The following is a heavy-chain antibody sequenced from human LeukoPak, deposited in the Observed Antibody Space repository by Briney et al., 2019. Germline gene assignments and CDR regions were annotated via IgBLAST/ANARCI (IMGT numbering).Heavy chain of an antibody. CDR2: INAGNGNT. CDR1: GYTFTSYA. D-gene: IGHD1-26*01. CDR3: ARDAVWGADEWELPDY. Sequence: ASVKVSCKASGYTFTSYAMHWVRQAPGQRLEWMGWINAGNGNTKYSQKFQGRVTITGDTSASTAYMELSSLRSEDTAVYYCARDAVWGADEWELPDYWGQGTLVTVSS. V-gene: IGHV1-3*01. J-gene: IGHJ4*02.